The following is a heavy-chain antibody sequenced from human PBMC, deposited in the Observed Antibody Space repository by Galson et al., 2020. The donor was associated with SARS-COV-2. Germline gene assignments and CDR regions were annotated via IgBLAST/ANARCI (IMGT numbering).Heavy chain of an antibody. J-gene: IGHJ6*03. Sequence: SETLSLTCTVSGGSISSGDYYWNWIRQPPGKGLEWIGYIYFSGSTYYNPSLKSRVTISVHTSRNQFSLNVSSVTAADTAVYYCATAPYTPYYYYYIDVWGKGTTVTVSS. CDR2: IYFSGST. V-gene: IGHV4-30-4*01. CDR1: GGSISSGDYY. D-gene: IGHD3-16*01. CDR3: ATAPYTPYYYYYIDV.